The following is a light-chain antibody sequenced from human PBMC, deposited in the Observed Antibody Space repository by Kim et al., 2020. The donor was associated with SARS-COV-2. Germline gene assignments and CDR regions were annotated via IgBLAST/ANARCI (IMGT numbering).Light chain of an antibody. CDR3: QQYGSSPWT. J-gene: IGKJ1*01. CDR2: GAS. Sequence: AQGERATLSCRASQSFSSSYLAWYQQKPGQAPRILIYGASSRATGIPDRFSGSGSGTDFTLTISRLEPEDFAVYYCQQYGSSPWTFGQGTKVDIK. CDR1: QSFSSSY. V-gene: IGKV3-20*01.